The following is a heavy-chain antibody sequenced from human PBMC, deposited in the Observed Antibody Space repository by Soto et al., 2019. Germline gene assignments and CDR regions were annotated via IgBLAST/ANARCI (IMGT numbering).Heavy chain of an antibody. CDR2: IYHSGST. Sequence: SETLSLTCAVSGGSISSSNWWSWVRQPPGKGLEWIGEIYHSGSTNYNPSLKSRVTISVDKSKNQFSLKLSSVTAADTAVYYCARLPGYSYSNWFDPWGQGTLVTVSS. J-gene: IGHJ5*02. V-gene: IGHV4-4*02. CDR1: GGSISSSNW. CDR3: ARLPGYSYSNWFDP. D-gene: IGHD5-18*01.